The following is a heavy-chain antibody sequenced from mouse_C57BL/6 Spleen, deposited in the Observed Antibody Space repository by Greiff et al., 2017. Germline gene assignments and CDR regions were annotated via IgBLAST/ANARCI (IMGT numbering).Heavy chain of an antibody. CDR2: IDPSDSET. CDR1: GYTFTSYW. J-gene: IGHJ3*01. Sequence: QVQLQQPGAELVRPGSSVKLSCKASGYTFTSYWMHWVKQRPIQGLEWIGNIDPSDSETHYNQKFKDKATLTVDKSSSTAYMQRSSLTSEDSAVYYCARVYDGSFAYWGQGTLVTVSA. D-gene: IGHD2-3*01. V-gene: IGHV1-52*01. CDR3: ARVYDGSFAY.